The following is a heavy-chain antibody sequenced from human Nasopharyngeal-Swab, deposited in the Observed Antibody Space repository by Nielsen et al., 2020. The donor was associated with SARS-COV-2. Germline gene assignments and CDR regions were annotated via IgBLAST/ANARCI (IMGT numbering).Heavy chain of an antibody. Sequence: ASVKVSCKASGYSFSSYGIGWVRQAPGQGLEWMGWISPYNGNTNYAQKFQGRVPVTTDTSTSTAYLHVRSLRSDDPAIYYCARKLGAPRAWYFDLWGRVTPFTVSS. CDR1: GYSFSSYG. V-gene: IGHV1-18*01. J-gene: IGHJ2*01. D-gene: IGHD1-26*01. CDR3: ARKLGAPRAWYFDL. CDR2: ISPYNGNT.